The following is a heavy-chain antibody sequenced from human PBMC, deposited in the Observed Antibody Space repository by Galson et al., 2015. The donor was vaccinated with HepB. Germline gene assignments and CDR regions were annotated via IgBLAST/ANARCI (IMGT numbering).Heavy chain of an antibody. D-gene: IGHD2-15*01. Sequence: SLRLSCAASGFTFSSYAMSWVRQAPGKGLEWVSSISGSGGSTYYADSVKGRFTISRDNSKNTLYLQMSSLRAEDTAVYYCAKQDIVVVVAATGIAYWAQATLAPVS. CDR1: GFTFSSYA. J-gene: IGHJ4*02. CDR2: ISGSGGST. CDR3: AKQDIVVVVAATGIAY. V-gene: IGHV3-23*01.